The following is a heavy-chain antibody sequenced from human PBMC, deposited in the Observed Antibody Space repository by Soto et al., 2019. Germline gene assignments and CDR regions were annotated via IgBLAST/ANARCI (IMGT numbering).Heavy chain of an antibody. CDR2: ISYDGSNK. J-gene: IGHJ5*02. CDR1: GFTFSSYA. V-gene: IGHV3-30-3*02. D-gene: IGHD5-18*01. CDR3: AKQEDTAMVYNWFDP. Sequence: GGSLRLSCAASGFTFSSYAMHWVRQAPGKGLEWVAVISYDGSNKYCADSVKGRFTISRDNSKNTLYLQMNSLRAEDTAVYYCAKQEDTAMVYNWFDPWGQGTLVTVSS.